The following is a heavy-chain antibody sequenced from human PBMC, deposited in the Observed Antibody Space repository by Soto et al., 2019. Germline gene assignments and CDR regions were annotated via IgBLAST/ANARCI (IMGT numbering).Heavy chain of an antibody. V-gene: IGHV4-31*03. CDR3: ARDSGHYGKGWFDP. CDR2: IYHSGST. D-gene: IGHD3-10*01. J-gene: IGHJ5*02. Sequence: TLSLTCPVSGASISSGGYYWNWMRQHPGKGLEWIGYIYHSGSTNYNPSLKSRVTMSVDTSKNQFSLKLSYVTAADTALYYCARDSGHYGKGWFDPWGQGTLVTVSS. CDR1: GASISSGGYY.